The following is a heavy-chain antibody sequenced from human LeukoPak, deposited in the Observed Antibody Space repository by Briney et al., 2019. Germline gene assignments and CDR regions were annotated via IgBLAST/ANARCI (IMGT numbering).Heavy chain of an antibody. Sequence: SETLSLTCTVSGGFISNSGYYWSWIRQHPAEGLEWIGYILSSGTTYYNPSLKSRVTISVDTSKNQFSLKLNSVTAADTAVYYCARIGGSFAYWGQGTLVTVSS. CDR1: GGFISNSGYY. J-gene: IGHJ4*02. V-gene: IGHV4-31*03. CDR3: ARIGGSFAY. D-gene: IGHD1-26*01. CDR2: ILSSGTT.